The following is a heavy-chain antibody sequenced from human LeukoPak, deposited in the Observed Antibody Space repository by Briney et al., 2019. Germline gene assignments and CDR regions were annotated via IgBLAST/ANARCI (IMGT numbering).Heavy chain of an antibody. J-gene: IGHJ6*02. Sequence: VGSLRLSCAASGFTFSGSAMHWVRQASGKGLEWVGRIRSKANSYATAYAASVKGRFTISRDDSKNTAYLQMNSLKTEDTAVYCCSTTLSYGMDVWGQGTTVTVSS. CDR2: IRSKANSYAT. CDR3: STTLSYGMDV. V-gene: IGHV3-73*01. CDR1: GFTFSGSA.